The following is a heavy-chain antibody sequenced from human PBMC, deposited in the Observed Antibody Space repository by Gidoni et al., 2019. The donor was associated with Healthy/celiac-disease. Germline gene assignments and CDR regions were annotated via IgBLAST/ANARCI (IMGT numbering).Heavy chain of an antibody. CDR3: ARTPLYYYGSGSYYNVPPLFDY. D-gene: IGHD3-10*01. J-gene: IGHJ4*02. Sequence: QVQLVQSGAEVKKPGSSVKVSCKASGAPFSSSAISWVRQAPGQGLEWMGGIIPIFGTANYAQKFQGRVTITADESTSTAYMELSSLRSEDTAVYYCARTPLYYYGSGSYYNVPPLFDYWGQGTLVTVSS. V-gene: IGHV1-69*01. CDR1: GAPFSSSA. CDR2: IIPIFGTA.